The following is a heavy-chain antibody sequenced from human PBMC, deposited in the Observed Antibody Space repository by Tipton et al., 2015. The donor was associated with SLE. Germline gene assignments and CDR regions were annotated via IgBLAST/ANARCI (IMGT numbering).Heavy chain of an antibody. J-gene: IGHJ4*02. CDR3: AKASAIIQLWLHADY. CDR1: GFTFSSFS. V-gene: IGHV3-21*01. Sequence: SLRLSCAGSGFTFSSFSMNWVRQAPGKGLEWVSSISRTNSYIYYADSVKGRFTISRDNAKNTLYLQMNSLRAEDTAVYYCAKASAIIQLWLHADYWGQGTLVTVSS. CDR2: ISRTNSYI. D-gene: IGHD5-18*01.